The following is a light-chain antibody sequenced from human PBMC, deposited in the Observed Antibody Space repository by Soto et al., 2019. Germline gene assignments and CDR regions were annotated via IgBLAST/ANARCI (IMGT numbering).Light chain of an antibody. CDR1: QSVSSSF. CDR3: QHYGSLPRPWT. CDR2: GAS. Sequence: VLTQSPDTLSLSPGERATLSCRASQSVSSSFLRWYQQKPGQAPRLLIYGASSRATGISERFSGSGSGTDFTLTIARLEPEDFAVYYCQHYGSLPRPWTFGQGTKVDIK. J-gene: IGKJ1*01. V-gene: IGKV3-20*01.